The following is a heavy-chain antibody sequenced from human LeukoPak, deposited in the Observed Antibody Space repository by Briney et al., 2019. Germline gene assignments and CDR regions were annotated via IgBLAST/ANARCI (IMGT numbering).Heavy chain of an antibody. Sequence: SETLSLTCTVSDASISGYYWSWIRQPPGKGLEWIGEINHSGSTNYNPSLKSRVTLSVDTSKNQFSLKLSSVTAADTAVYYCARAGWGKGAFDIWGQGTMVTVSS. CDR2: INHSGST. CDR1: DASISGYY. D-gene: IGHD3-16*01. V-gene: IGHV4-34*01. CDR3: ARAGWGKGAFDI. J-gene: IGHJ3*02.